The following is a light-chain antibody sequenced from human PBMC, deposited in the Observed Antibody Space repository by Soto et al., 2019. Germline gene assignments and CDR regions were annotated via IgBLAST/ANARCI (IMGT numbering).Light chain of an antibody. J-gene: IGLJ2*01. Sequence: QSVLTQPPSASGTPGQRVSISCSGSYSNLKTNTVNCYQHLPGTAPKLLIFSNNQRPSGVPDRFSGSKSGTSASLAITGLQSEDEADYYCAAWDDSLNGRVFGGGTKLTVL. CDR1: YSNLKTNT. CDR2: SNN. CDR3: AAWDDSLNGRV. V-gene: IGLV1-44*01.